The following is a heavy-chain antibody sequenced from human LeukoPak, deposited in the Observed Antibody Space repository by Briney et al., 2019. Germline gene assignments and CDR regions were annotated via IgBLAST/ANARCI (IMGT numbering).Heavy chain of an antibody. D-gene: IGHD1-26*01. CDR1: GFTFSSYG. CDR2: IWYDGSNK. J-gene: IGHJ4*02. V-gene: IGHV3-33*06. CDR3: AKDRGLLGAFDY. Sequence: PGRSLRLSCAASGFTFSSYGMHWVRQAPGKGLEWVAVIWYDGSNKYHVDSVKGRFTISRDNSKNTLYLQMNSLRAEDTAVYYCAKDRGLLGAFDYWGQGTLVTVSS.